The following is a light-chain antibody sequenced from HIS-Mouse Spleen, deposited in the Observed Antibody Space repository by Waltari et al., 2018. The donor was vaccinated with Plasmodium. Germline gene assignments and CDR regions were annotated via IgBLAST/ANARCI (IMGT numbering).Light chain of an antibody. CDR1: ALPKKY. Sequence: SYELTQPPSVSVSPGQTARITCSGDALPKKYAYWYQQKSGQAPVLVIYEDSKRPSGIPEGCSGHSSGTMATLTISGAQVEDEADYYCYSTDSSGNHRVFGGGTKLTVL. V-gene: IGLV3-10*01. J-gene: IGLJ3*02. CDR2: EDS. CDR3: YSTDSSGNHRV.